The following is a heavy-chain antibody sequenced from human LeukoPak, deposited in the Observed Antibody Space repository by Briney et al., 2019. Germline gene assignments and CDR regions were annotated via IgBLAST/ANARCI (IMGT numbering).Heavy chain of an antibody. Sequence: SETLSLTCTVSGGSISSGGYYWSWIRQHPGKGLEWIGYIYYSGSTNYNPSLKSRVTISVDTSKNQFSLKLSSVTAADTAVYYCAREYTAMVKGGFDPWGQGTLVTVSS. CDR1: GGSISSGGYY. CDR2: IYYSGST. CDR3: AREYTAMVKGGFDP. V-gene: IGHV4-61*08. J-gene: IGHJ5*02. D-gene: IGHD5-18*01.